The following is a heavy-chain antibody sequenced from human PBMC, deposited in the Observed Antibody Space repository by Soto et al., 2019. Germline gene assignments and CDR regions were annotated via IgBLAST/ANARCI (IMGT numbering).Heavy chain of an antibody. CDR3: ARGDVLGPLAPLAY. CDR1: GGSISSYY. Sequence: SETLSLTCTVSGGSISSYYWSWIRQPPGKGLEWIGYIYYSGSTNYNPSLKSRVTISVDTSKNQFSLKLSSVTAADTAVYYCARGDVLGPLAPLAYWGQGTLVTVSS. D-gene: IGHD3-16*01. V-gene: IGHV4-59*01. CDR2: IYYSGST. J-gene: IGHJ4*02.